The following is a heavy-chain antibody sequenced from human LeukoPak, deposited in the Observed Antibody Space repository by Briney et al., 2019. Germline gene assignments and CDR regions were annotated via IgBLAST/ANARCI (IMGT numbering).Heavy chain of an antibody. J-gene: IGHJ6*02. V-gene: IGHV1-2*04. Sequence: PWASVKVSCKASGYTFTGYYMHWVRRAPGQGLEWRGSINPNSGGTNYAQKFQGWVTMTRDTSISTAYMELSRLRSDDTAVYYCARDKYSSSWYEAYYYYYGMDAWGQGTTVTVSS. D-gene: IGHD6-13*01. CDR1: GYTFTGYY. CDR2: INPNSGGT. CDR3: ARDKYSSSWYEAYYYYYGMDA.